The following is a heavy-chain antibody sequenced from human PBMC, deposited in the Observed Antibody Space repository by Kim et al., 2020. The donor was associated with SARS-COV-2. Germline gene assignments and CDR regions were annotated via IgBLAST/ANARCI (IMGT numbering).Heavy chain of an antibody. D-gene: IGHD3-10*01. CDR1: GFSFSSYW. J-gene: IGHJ4*02. CDR2: INTDGSST. V-gene: IGHV3-74*01. CDR3: ARDSGRIVDY. Sequence: GGSLRLSCAASGFSFSSYWMHWVRQAPGKGLVWVSRINTDGSSTGYADSVKGRFTISKDNAMNTVYLQMSSLRADDTAVYYCARDSGRIVDYWGQGTLVT.